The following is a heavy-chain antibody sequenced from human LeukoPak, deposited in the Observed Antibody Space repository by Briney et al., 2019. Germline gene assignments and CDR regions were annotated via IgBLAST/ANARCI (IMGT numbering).Heavy chain of an antibody. CDR2: YYDTRSP. J-gene: IGHJ4*02. D-gene: IGHD3-10*01. CDR1: GGSISLYY. V-gene: IGHV4-59*01. CDR3: ARGRGSLTY. Sequence: PSETLSLTCTVSGGSISLYYWSWIRQPPGKGLEWIGYYYDTRSPKYNPSLERRVTISVDMSRNQFSLNLTSVTAADTAVYYCARGRGSLTYWGQGTLATVSS.